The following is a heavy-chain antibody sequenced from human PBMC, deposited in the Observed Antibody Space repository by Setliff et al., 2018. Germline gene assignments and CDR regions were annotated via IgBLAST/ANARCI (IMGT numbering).Heavy chain of an antibody. CDR2: VNLRGRT. CDR3: ARDVADGYGVDAYAGGGFDI. Sequence: LTCGVSGHSISSTGHYWGWIRQPPGKELEWIGSVNLRGRTYYNPSLKSRVTISTDTSKNQFSLNLSSLTVADTAFYYCARDVADGYGVDAYAGGGFDIWGQGTMVTVSS. V-gene: IGHV4-38-2*02. J-gene: IGHJ3*02. CDR1: GHSISSTGHY. D-gene: IGHD4-17*01.